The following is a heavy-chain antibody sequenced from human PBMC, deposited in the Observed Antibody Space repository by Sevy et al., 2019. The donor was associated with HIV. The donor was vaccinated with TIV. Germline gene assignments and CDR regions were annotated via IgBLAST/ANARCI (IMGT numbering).Heavy chain of an antibody. Sequence: LSLTCAVSGFTFSSYSMNWVRQAPGKGLEWVSSISSSSNYIYYADSVKGRFTISRDNAKDSLFLQMNRLRAEDTAIYYCARGYCSGTSCSSGRAWVAFDIWGQGTMVTVSS. CDR2: ISSSSNYI. D-gene: IGHD2-15*01. J-gene: IGHJ3*02. CDR1: GFTFSSYS. CDR3: ARGYCSGTSCSSGRAWVAFDI. V-gene: IGHV3-21*01.